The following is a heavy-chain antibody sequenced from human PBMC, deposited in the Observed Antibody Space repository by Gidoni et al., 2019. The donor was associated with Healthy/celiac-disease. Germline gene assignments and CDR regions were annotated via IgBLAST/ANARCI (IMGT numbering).Heavy chain of an antibody. Sequence: QVQLQESGPGLVKPSATLSLPCTVPGGSISSYYWSWIRQPPGKGLEWIGYIYYSGSTNYNPSLKSRVTISVDTSKNQFSLKLSSVTAADTAVYYCARDSGYSSSWVFDYWGQGTLVTVSS. CDR2: IYYSGST. J-gene: IGHJ4*02. V-gene: IGHV4-59*01. CDR3: ARDSGYSSSWVFDY. CDR1: GGSISSYY. D-gene: IGHD6-13*01.